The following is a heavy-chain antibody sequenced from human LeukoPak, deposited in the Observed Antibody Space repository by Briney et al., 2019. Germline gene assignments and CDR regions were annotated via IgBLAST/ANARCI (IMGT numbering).Heavy chain of an antibody. CDR2: IIPIFGTA. CDR1: GYTFTSYG. V-gene: IGHV1-69*05. Sequence: GASVKVSCKASGYTFTSYGISWVRQAPGQGLEWMGGIIPIFGTANYAQKFQGRVTITTDESTSTAYMELSSLRSEDTAVYYCARGPPPYSGIPPGFFDYWGQGTLVTVSS. D-gene: IGHD1-26*01. CDR3: ARGPPPYSGIPPGFFDY. J-gene: IGHJ4*02.